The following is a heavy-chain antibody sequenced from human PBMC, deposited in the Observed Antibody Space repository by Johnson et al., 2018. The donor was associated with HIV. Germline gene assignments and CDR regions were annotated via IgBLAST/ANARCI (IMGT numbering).Heavy chain of an antibody. D-gene: IGHD6-19*01. Sequence: VQLVESGGGLVQPGGSLRLSCAASGFTFSSYAMSWVRQAPGKGLEWVSVFYSGGSAFYADSVKGRFILSRDNSKNTLFLQMNSLRAEDTAVYYCAREGVAVAGTPDAFDLWGQGTMVIVSS. J-gene: IGHJ3*01. V-gene: IGHV3-66*01. CDR1: GFTFSSYA. CDR3: AREGVAVAGTPDAFDL. CDR2: FYSGGSA.